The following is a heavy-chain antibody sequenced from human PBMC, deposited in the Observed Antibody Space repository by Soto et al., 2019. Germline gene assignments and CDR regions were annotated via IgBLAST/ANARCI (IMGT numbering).Heavy chain of an antibody. D-gene: IGHD3-22*01. CDR2: IIPIFGTA. CDR1: GGTFSSYA. CDR3: GGYYYDSSGYPPPGLD. V-gene: IGHV1-69*13. J-gene: IGHJ4*02. Sequence: SVKVSCQASGGTFSSYAISWVRQAPGQGLEWMGGIIPIFGTANYAQKFQGRVTITADESTITAYMELSSLRSEDTAVYYCGGYYYDSSGYPPPGLDWGQGTLVTVSS.